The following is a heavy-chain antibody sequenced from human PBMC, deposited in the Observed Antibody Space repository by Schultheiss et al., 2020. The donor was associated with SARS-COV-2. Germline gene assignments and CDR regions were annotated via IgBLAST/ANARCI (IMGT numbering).Heavy chain of an antibody. CDR3: AKDPDVVVAAPTWFDP. D-gene: IGHD2-15*01. V-gene: IGHV3-NL1*01. CDR2: IYSGGST. Sequence: GESLKISCAASGFTFSSYAMHWVRQAPGKGLEWVAVIYSGGSTYDADPVKGRFIISRDNSKNTLYLQMNSLRAEDTAVYYCAKDPDVVVAAPTWFDPWGQGTLVTVSS. CDR1: GFTFSSYA. J-gene: IGHJ5*02.